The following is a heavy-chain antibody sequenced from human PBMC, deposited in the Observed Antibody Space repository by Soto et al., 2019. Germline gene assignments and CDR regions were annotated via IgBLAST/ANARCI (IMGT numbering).Heavy chain of an antibody. V-gene: IGHV1-46*01. D-gene: IGHD6-6*01. CDR3: ARGRIAARKGNWFDP. J-gene: IGHJ5*02. CDR2: INPSGGST. CDR1: GYTFTSYY. Sequence: ASVKVSCKASGYTFTSYYMHWVRQAPGQGLEWMGIINPSGGSTSYAQKFQGRVTMTRDTSTSTVYMELSSLRSEDTAVYYCARGRIAARKGNWFDPWGQGTRVTVSS.